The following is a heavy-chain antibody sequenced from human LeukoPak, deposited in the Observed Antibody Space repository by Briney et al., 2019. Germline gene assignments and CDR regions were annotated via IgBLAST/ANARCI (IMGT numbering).Heavy chain of an antibody. CDR2: ISSRSSYI. CDR1: GFTFSDYT. J-gene: IGHJ4*02. D-gene: IGHD3-22*01. V-gene: IGHV3-21*01. Sequence: GGSLRLSCAASGFTFSDYTMNWVRQAPGKGLEWVSSISSRSSYIYYADSVEGRFTTSRDNAKNSLYLQMNSLRAEDTAVYYCARDLAYYYDSSYDWGQGTLVTVSS. CDR3: ARDLAYYYDSSYD.